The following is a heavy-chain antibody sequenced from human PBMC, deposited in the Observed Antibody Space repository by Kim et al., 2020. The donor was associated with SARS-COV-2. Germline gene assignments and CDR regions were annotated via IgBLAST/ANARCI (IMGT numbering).Heavy chain of an antibody. CDR2: ISSSSSYI. Sequence: GGSLRLSCAASGFTFSSYSMNWVRQAPGKGLEWVSSISSSSSYIYYADSVKGRFTISRDNAKNSLYLQMNSLRAEDTAVYYCARDGVQLPGYSSSWYYYYYGMDVWGQGTTVTVSS. J-gene: IGHJ6*02. V-gene: IGHV3-21*04. CDR3: ARDGVQLPGYSSSWYYYYYGMDV. CDR1: GFTFSSYS. D-gene: IGHD6-13*01.